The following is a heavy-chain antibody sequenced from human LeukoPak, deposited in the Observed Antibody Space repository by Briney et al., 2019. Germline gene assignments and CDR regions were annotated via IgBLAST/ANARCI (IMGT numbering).Heavy chain of an antibody. CDR1: GFTFSSYA. J-gene: IGHJ4*02. D-gene: IGHD4-11*01. CDR2: ISYDGSNK. CDR3: ARDRTTVTTSDIGY. V-gene: IGHV3-30-3*01. Sequence: GGSLRLSCAASGFTFSSYAMHWVRQAPGKGLEWVAVISYDGSNKYYADSVKGRFTISRDNSKNTLYLQMNSLRAEDTAVYYCARDRTTVTTSDIGYWGQGTLVTVSS.